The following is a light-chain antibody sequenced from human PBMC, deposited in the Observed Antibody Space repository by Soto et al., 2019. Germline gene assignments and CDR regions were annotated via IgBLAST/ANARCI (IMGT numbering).Light chain of an antibody. CDR1: QNIRSR. V-gene: IGKV1-5*01. CDR2: DAS. CDR3: QQYHSYWT. Sequence: FQMTQSPSTLCASLGERVTITFRARQNIRSRLAWCEQKQGKAPKILIYDASSLESGVPQRFSGSGSGTEFTLTISSMQTDDFSTYYCQQYHSYWTLGQGTKVDIK. J-gene: IGKJ1*01.